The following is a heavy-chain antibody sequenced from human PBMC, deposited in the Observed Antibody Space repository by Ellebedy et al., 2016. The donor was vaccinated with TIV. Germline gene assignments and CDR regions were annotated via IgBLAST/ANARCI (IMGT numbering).Heavy chain of an antibody. V-gene: IGHV1-46*02. Sequence: AASVKVSCKAAGNTFNSYYMHWVRQAPGQGLEWMGIINPSGGSTSYAQKFQGRVTMTRDTSTTTVYMELSSLRSEDTAVYYCARDDASSGWYSLDYWGQGTLVTVSS. CDR3: ARDDASSGWYSLDY. CDR1: GNTFNSYY. J-gene: IGHJ4*02. CDR2: INPSGGST. D-gene: IGHD6-19*01.